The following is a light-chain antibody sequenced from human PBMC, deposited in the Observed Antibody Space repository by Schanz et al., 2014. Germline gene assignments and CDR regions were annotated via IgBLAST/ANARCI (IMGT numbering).Light chain of an antibody. CDR3: QQRDNWPLT. V-gene: IGKV3D-20*02. Sequence: EVVLTQSPGTLSLSPGERATLSCRASQSVSSSYLAWYQQKPGQAPRLLIYDASTRAAGIPARFRGSGSGTDFTLTISRLEPDDFAVYFCQQRDNWPLTFGPGTKVLFK. CDR2: DAS. J-gene: IGKJ3*01. CDR1: QSVSSSY.